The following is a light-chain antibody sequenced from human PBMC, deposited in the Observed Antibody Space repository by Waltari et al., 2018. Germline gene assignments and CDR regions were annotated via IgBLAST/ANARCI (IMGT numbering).Light chain of an antibody. CDR3: QQYDNLPIT. CDR2: DAS. CDR1: QDISNY. Sequence: DIXMTQSPSSLSASVGDRVTITCQASQDISNYLNWYQQKPGKAPKLLIYDASNLETGVPSRFSGSGSGTDFTFTISSLQPEDIATYYCQQYDNLPITFGQGTRLEIK. J-gene: IGKJ5*01. V-gene: IGKV1-33*01.